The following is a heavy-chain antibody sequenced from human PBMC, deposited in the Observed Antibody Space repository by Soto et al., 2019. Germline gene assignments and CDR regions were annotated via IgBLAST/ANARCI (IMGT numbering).Heavy chain of an antibody. V-gene: IGHV3-33*01. CDR3: ARDNLSSKGLGLPLGY. D-gene: IGHD2-2*01. J-gene: IGHJ4*02. CDR1: GXMFSSYG. Sequence: GSLRLCCAASGXMFSSYGMHWVRQAPGKGLELVAVIWYDGSNKYYADYVKGRFNISRDNSKNTLYLQMNSLRAEETALYYCARDNLSSKGLGLPLGYWGQGTLGTVSS. CDR2: IWYDGSNK.